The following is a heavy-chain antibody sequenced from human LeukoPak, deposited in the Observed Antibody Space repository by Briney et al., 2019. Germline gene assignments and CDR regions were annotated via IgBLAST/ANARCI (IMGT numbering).Heavy chain of an antibody. CDR1: GFTFSSYG. D-gene: IGHD2-2*01. V-gene: IGHV3-33*01. CDR3: ARYCSSTSCYLSFDI. Sequence: QPGGSLRLSCAASGFTFSSYGMHWVRQAPGKGLEWVAVIWYDGSNKYYADSVKGRFTISRDNSKNTLYLQMNSLRAEDTAVYYCARYCSSTSCYLSFDIWGQGTMVTVSS. J-gene: IGHJ3*02. CDR2: IWYDGSNK.